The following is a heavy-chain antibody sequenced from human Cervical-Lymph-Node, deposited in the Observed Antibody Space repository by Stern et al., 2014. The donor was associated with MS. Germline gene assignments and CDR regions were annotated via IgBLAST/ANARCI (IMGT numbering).Heavy chain of an antibody. CDR3: ARDTSSPERSDW. J-gene: IGHJ4*02. D-gene: IGHD1-1*01. CDR2: ITNVGSP. CDR1: GFTVSRDS. Sequence: EVQLVQSGGGVIQPGGALRLSCTASGFTVSRDSMTWVRQAPGHGLEWAVLITNVGSPFYTDAVKGRFTISRDDSKNTVYLHMTSLRAEDTAMYYCARDTSSPERSDWWGQGTLVTVSS. V-gene: IGHV3-53*01.